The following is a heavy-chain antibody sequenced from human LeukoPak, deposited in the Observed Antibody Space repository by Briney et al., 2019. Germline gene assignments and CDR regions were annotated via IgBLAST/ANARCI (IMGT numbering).Heavy chain of an antibody. CDR1: GGSISSYY. Sequence: MASETLSLTCTVSGGSISSYYWSWIRQPPGKGLEWIGDIYYSGSTNYNPSLKSRVTISVDTSKNQFSLKLSSVTAADTAVYYCARHMGLGYSYGYPYFDYWGQGTLVTVSS. CDR2: IYYSGST. D-gene: IGHD5-18*01. J-gene: IGHJ4*02. V-gene: IGHV4-59*08. CDR3: ARHMGLGYSYGYPYFDY.